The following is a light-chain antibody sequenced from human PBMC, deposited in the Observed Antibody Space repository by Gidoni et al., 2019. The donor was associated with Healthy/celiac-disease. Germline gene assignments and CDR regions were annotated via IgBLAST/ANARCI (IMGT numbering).Light chain of an antibody. Sequence: DIVITQSPDSLAVSLGERATINCKSSQSVLYISNNKNYLAWYQQKPGQPPKLLIYWASTLESGVPDRFSGSGWGKDFTLTSSSLQDEDVAVYYCQQYYSTLTFGGGTKVEIK. CDR3: QQYYSTLT. V-gene: IGKV4-1*01. CDR1: QSVLYISNNKNY. CDR2: WAS. J-gene: IGKJ4*01.